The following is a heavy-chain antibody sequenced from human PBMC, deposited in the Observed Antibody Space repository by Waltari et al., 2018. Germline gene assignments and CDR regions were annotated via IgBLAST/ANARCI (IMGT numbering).Heavy chain of an antibody. CDR3: ARDGSRTIIRGVLGY. J-gene: IGHJ4*02. Sequence: QVQLVQSGAEVKKPGASVKVSCKASGYTFTSHYMYWVRQAPGQGLECMGRINPSGGSTSYAQNFQGRVTMTSDTSTSTVYMELSSLTSEDTAVYYCARDGSRTIIRGVLGYWGQGTLVTVSA. CDR2: INPSGGST. V-gene: IGHV1-46*01. CDR1: GYTFTSHY. D-gene: IGHD3-10*01.